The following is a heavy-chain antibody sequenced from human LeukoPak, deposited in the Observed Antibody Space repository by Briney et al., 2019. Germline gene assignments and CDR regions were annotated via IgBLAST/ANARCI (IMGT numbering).Heavy chain of an antibody. CDR3: ARDLGGSYYGAFDI. J-gene: IGHJ3*02. V-gene: IGHV4-59*11. CDR2: IYYSGST. D-gene: IGHD1-26*01. Sequence: SETLSLTCTVSGGSISSHYWSWIRQPPGKGLEWIGYIYYSGSTNYNPSLKSRVTISVDTSKNQFSLKLGSVTAADTAVYYCARDLGGSYYGAFDIWGQGTMVTVSS. CDR1: GGSISSHY.